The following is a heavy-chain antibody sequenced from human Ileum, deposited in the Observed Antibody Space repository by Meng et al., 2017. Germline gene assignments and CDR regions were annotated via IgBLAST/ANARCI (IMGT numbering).Heavy chain of an antibody. CDR1: GYTFTNYG. Sequence: QVQLVQSGSELNNPGASVTVSCKGSGYTFTNYGMNWVRQAPGQGLEWMGWINTNTGDPTYAQAFTGRFVFSLDTSVNTAYLQISSLKAEDTAIYYCAREPRRFDHWGQGTLVTVSS. J-gene: IGHJ4*02. CDR3: AREPRRFDH. CDR2: INTNTGDP. V-gene: IGHV7-4-1*02.